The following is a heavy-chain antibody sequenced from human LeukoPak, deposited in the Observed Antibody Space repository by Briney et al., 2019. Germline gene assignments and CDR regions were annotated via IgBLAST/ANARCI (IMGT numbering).Heavy chain of an antibody. CDR3: ARADVDTAMVPLY. V-gene: IGHV1-2*02. D-gene: IGHD5-18*01. Sequence: ASVKVSCKASGYTFTCYYMHWVRRAPGQGRAWMGWINPNSGGTNYAQKFQGRVTMTRDTSISTAYMELSRLRSDDTAVYYCARADVDTAMVPLYWGQGTLVTVSS. CDR1: GYTFTCYY. J-gene: IGHJ4*02. CDR2: INPNSGGT.